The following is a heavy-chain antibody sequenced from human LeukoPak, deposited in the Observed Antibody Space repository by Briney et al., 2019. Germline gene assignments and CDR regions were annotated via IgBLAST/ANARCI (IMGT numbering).Heavy chain of an antibody. J-gene: IGHJ4*02. CDR2: IIPIFGTA. Sequence: ASVTLSFTASGGTFSSYAISWVRQAPGQGLEWMGGIIPIFGTANYAQKFQGRVTITTDESTSTAYMELSSLRSEDTAVYYCARGANYYDSSGYFPTDPYYFDYWGQGTLVTVSS. CDR3: ARGANYYDSSGYFPTDPYYFDY. D-gene: IGHD3-22*01. CDR1: GGTFSSYA. V-gene: IGHV1-69*05.